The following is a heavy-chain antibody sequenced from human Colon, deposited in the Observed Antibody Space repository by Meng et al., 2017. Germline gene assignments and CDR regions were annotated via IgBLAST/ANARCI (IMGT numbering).Heavy chain of an antibody. D-gene: IGHD1-1*01. CDR3: ARVSRNWDRTTQGPDY. V-gene: IGHV4-4*02. Sequence: QVQLQESGPGLVKPSGTLSLTCTVSGALILSTNWWCWFRQSPGKGLQWIGEIYHTESVNYNPSLASRASISLNKSRGQFSLKLTSVTAADTAVYYCARVSRNWDRTTQGPDYWGQGTMVTVS. CDR2: IYHTESV. CDR1: GALILSTNW. J-gene: IGHJ4*02.